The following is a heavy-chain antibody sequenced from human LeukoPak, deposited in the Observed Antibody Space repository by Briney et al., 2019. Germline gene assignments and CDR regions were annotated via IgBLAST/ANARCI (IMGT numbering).Heavy chain of an antibody. Sequence: SQTLSLTCTVSGGPISSGGYYWSWIRQHPGKGLEWIGYIYYSGSTYYNPSLKSRVTISVDTSKNQFSLKLSSVTAADTAVYYCARVYSSAQYSSGWYWNYYYGMDVWGQGTTVTVSS. CDR3: ARVYSSAQYSSGWYWNYYYGMDV. J-gene: IGHJ6*02. V-gene: IGHV4-31*03. D-gene: IGHD6-19*01. CDR1: GGPISSGGYY. CDR2: IYYSGST.